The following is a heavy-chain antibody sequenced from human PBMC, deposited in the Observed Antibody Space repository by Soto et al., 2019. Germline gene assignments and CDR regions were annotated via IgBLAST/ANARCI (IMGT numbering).Heavy chain of an antibody. V-gene: IGHV1-2*02. D-gene: IGHD6-19*01. Sequence: QVQLVQSGAEVKKPGVSVKVSCKASGYTFTGYNMHWVRQDPGQGLEWMGWINPNSGATDFAQKFQGRVTMTRDTSISTAYMELSRLRSDDTAMYYCARVRVASGWYNSPDYWGQGTLVTVSS. CDR3: ARVRVASGWYNSPDY. J-gene: IGHJ4*02. CDR1: GYTFTGYN. CDR2: INPNSGAT.